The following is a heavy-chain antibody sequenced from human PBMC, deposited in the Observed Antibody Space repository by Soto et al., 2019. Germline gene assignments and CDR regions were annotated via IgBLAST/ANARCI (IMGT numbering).Heavy chain of an antibody. CDR1: GGSISSGGYY. J-gene: IGHJ6*02. CDR3: ARDTAMVTSLGYYGMDV. D-gene: IGHD5-18*01. Sequence: PSETLSLTCTVSGGSISSGGYYWSWIRQHPGKGLEWIGYIYYSGSTYYKTSLKSRVTISVDTSKNQLSLKLSSVNAADTAVYYCARDTAMVTSLGYYGMDVGGQGTTVTVS. V-gene: IGHV4-31*03. CDR2: IYYSGST.